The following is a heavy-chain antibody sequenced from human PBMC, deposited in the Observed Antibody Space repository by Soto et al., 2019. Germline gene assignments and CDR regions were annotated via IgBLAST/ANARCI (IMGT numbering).Heavy chain of an antibody. V-gene: IGHV5-51*01. CDR2: IYPGDSDT. CDR1: GYSFTSYW. Sequence: GESLKISCKGSGYSFTSYWIGWVRQMPGKGLEWMGIIYPGDSDTRYSPSFQGQVTISADKSISTAYLQRSSLKASDTAMYYCARLRVRAPYDFWRGYYDYWGQGTLVTVSS. D-gene: IGHD3-3*01. J-gene: IGHJ4*02. CDR3: ARLRVRAPYDFWRGYYDY.